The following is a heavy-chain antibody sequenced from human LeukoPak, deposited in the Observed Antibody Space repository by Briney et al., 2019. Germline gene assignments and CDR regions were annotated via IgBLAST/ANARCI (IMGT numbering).Heavy chain of an antibody. CDR3: ARGYYDFWSGYYIDY. D-gene: IGHD3-3*01. Sequence: GGSLRLSCAASGFTFSSYAMHWVRQAPGKGLGWVAVISYDGSNKYYADSVKGRFTISRDNSKNTLYLQMNSLRAEDTAVYYCARGYYDFWSGYYIDYWGQGTLVTVSS. CDR1: GFTFSSYA. CDR2: ISYDGSNK. V-gene: IGHV3-30*01. J-gene: IGHJ4*02.